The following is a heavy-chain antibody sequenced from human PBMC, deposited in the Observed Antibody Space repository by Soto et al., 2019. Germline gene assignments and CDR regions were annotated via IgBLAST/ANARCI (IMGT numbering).Heavy chain of an antibody. V-gene: IGHV4-59*11. CDR2: VYYNGIT. Sequence: QVQLQESGPGLVKPSETLSLTCTVSGGSINNHYWSWIRQPPGKGLEWLGYVYYNGITNYNPPLESRVTMSVDTSKNQVSLNLTSLTAADTAIYFCTRANWYSEYWGQGTLVTVSS. D-gene: IGHD7-27*01. CDR3: TRANWYSEY. CDR1: GGSINNHY. J-gene: IGHJ4*02.